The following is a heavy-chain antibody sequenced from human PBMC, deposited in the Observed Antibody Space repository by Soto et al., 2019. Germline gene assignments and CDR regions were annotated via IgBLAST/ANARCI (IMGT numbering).Heavy chain of an antibody. V-gene: IGHV1-3*01. Sequence: ASVKVSCKASGYTFTSYAMHWVRQAPGQRLEWMGWINAGNGNTKYSQKFQGRVTITRDTSASTAYMELSSLRSEDTAVYYCARDRLGYYDSSGYYYYYGMDVWGQGTTVTVSS. CDR2: INAGNGNT. CDR3: ARDRLGYYDSSGYYYYYGMDV. D-gene: IGHD3-22*01. J-gene: IGHJ6*02. CDR1: GYTFTSYA.